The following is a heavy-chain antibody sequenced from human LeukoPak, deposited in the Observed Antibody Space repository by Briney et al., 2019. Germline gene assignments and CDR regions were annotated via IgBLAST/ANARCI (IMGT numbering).Heavy chain of an antibody. J-gene: IGHJ3*02. CDR2: INHSGST. D-gene: IGHD2-15*01. CDR3: AGGVVPLRHAFDI. CDR1: GGSFSGYY. V-gene: IGHV4-34*01. Sequence: SETLSLTCAVYGGSFSGYYWSWIRQPPGKGLEWIGEINHSGSTNYNPSLKSRVTISVDTSKNQFSLKLSSVTAADTAVYYCAGGVVPLRHAFDIWGQGTMVTVSS.